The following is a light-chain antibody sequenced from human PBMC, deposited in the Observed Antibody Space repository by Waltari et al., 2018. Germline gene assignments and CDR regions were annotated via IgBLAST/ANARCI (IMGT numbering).Light chain of an antibody. V-gene: IGKV3D-20*01. CDR2: DVS. CDR1: QTITSSA. CDR3: QQYSGSPLT. J-gene: IGKJ4*01. Sequence: DIVLTQSPATLSVSPGERVTLSCEASQTITSSALALYQHNPGLAPRLVIYDVSYRATGIPDRFSGRGSGTDFTLTISRLEPEDYAVYHCQQYSGSPLTFGGGTKVEF.